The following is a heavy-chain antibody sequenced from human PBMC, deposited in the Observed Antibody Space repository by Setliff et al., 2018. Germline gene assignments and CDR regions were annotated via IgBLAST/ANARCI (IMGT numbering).Heavy chain of an antibody. CDR3: ARDLSTTVMTRSWYYFDY. CDR2: ISPYNSNT. V-gene: IGHV1-18*01. Sequence: ASVKVSCKASGYTFATYGISWVRQAPGQGLEWMGWISPYNSNTNYAQNFRGRVTMTTDTSTSTAYMELRSLRSDDTATYYCARDLSTTVMTRSWYYFDYWGQGTLVTVSS. D-gene: IGHD4-17*01. J-gene: IGHJ4*02. CDR1: GYTFATYG.